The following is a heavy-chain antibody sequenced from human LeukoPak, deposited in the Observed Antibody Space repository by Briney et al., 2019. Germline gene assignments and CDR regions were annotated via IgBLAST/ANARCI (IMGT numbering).Heavy chain of an antibody. CDR3: ARNIAAAGTIHYGMDV. J-gene: IGHJ6*02. D-gene: IGHD6-13*01. V-gene: IGHV4-30-2*01. CDR2: IYHSGST. CDR1: GGSISSGGYS. Sequence: SETLSLTCAVSGGSISSGGYSWRWIRQPPGKGLEWIVYIYHSGSTYYNPSLKSRVTISVDRSKNQFSLKLSSVTAADTAVYYCARNIAAAGTIHYGMDVWGQGTTVTVSS.